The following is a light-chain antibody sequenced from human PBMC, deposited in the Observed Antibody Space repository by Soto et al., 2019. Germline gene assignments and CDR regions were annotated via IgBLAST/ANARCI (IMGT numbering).Light chain of an antibody. CDR1: QSISSSY. V-gene: IGKV3-20*01. CDR2: GAS. J-gene: IGKJ3*01. CDR3: QQYGSSPFT. Sequence: EIVLTQSPGTLSLSPGERATLSCRASQSISSSYLAWYQQKPGQAPRLLIYGASSRATGIPDRFSGSGSGTAFTLTISSLEPEDFAVDYCQQYGSSPFTFGPGTKVDIK.